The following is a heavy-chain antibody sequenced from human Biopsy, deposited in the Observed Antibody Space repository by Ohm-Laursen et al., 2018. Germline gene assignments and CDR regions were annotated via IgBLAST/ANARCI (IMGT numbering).Heavy chain of an antibody. V-gene: IGHV1-2*02. CDR1: SYTFTDYN. CDR3: ARDPLNGHKHFGY. CDR2: INCKTGAT. J-gene: IGHJ4*02. Sequence: GASAKVSCKASSYTFTDYNIHWMRQAPGQGLEWLGYINCKTGATNYAQKFQGTVPMTRDTSISTAYLALGSLRSADPAIYYCARDPLNGHKHFGYWGQGSLVTVSS. D-gene: IGHD2-8*01.